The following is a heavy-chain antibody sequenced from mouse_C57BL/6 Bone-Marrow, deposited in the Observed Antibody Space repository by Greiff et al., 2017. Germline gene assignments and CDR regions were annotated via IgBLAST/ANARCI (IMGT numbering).Heavy chain of an antibody. Sequence: VMLVESGPGLVQPSQSLSITCTVSGFSLTSYGVHWVRQSPGTGLEWLGVIWRGGSTDSNAAFMSRLSITKDNSKSQVFFKMNSLQADDTAIYYCAKKYYGPNWYFDGGGTGTTVTVSS. V-gene: IGHV2-5*01. CDR3: AKKYYGPNWYFDG. CDR1: GFSLTSYG. CDR2: IWRGGST. D-gene: IGHD1-1*01. J-gene: IGHJ1*03.